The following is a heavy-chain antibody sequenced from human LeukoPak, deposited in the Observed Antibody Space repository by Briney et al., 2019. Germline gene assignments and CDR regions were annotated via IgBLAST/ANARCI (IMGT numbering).Heavy chain of an antibody. D-gene: IGHD7-27*01. CDR1: GGAFRGYY. J-gene: IGHJ2*01. V-gene: IGHV4-34*01. CDR2: IHYNGAT. CDR3: ARGVLGPYYFDL. Sequence: ETHSPTCAVYGGAFRGYYWSWIRQHPGKGLEWIGEIHYNGATNYKPSLKSRVTISGDPSKNQFSLRVSSVTAADTAVYYCARGVLGPYYFDLWGRGTLVTVSS.